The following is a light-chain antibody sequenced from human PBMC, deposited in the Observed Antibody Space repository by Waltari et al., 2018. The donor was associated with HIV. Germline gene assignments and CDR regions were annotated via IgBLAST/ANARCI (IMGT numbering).Light chain of an antibody. V-gene: IGLV1-40*01. CDR2: DNS. CDR3: QSYDSSLSGHVL. Sequence: QSVLTQPPSVSGAPGQRVTISCPGSRSNIGAGYDVHGYQQLPGTAPKLLIYDNSHRPSGVPARFSGSKSGTSASLAITGLQTEDEAEYYCQSYDSSLSGHVLFGGGTILTVL. J-gene: IGLJ2*01. CDR1: RSNIGAGYD.